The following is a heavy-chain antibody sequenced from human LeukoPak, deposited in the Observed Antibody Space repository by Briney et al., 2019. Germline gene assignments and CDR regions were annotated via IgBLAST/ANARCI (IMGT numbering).Heavy chain of an antibody. J-gene: IGHJ4*02. CDR1: GFTFSRYW. CDR3: ARTSIAEYDY. CDR2: IKQDGSEK. Sequence: GSLRLSCAASGFTFSRYWMSWVRQAPGKGLEGVANIKQDGSEKYYVDSVKGRFTISRDNAKNSLYLQMNSLRAEDTAVYYCARTSIAEYDYWGQGTLVTVSS. V-gene: IGHV3-7*01. D-gene: IGHD6-6*01.